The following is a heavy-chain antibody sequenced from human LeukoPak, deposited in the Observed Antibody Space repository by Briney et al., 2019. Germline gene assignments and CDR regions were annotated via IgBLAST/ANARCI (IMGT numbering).Heavy chain of an antibody. D-gene: IGHD6-19*01. CDR1: GGSFSGYY. V-gene: IGHV4-34*01. Sequence: SETLSLTCAVYGGSFSGYYWSWIRQPPGKGLEWIGEINHSGSTNYNPSLKSRVTISVDTSKNQFSLKLSSVTAADTAVYYCARAEGYSSGWGGTFDYWGQGTLVTVSS. J-gene: IGHJ4*02. CDR2: INHSGST. CDR3: ARAEGYSSGWGGTFDY.